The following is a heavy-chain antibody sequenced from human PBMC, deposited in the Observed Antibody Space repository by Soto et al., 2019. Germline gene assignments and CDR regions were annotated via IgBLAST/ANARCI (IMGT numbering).Heavy chain of an antibody. CDR1: GGTFSSYT. Sequence: ASVKVSCKASGGTFSSYTISWVRQAPGQGLKWMGWISPYNGNANYAQKFQGRVTMTTNTSTSTAYMELSSLRSEDTAVYYCAREAARRAFDYWGQGTLVTVSS. V-gene: IGHV1-18*01. D-gene: IGHD6-6*01. J-gene: IGHJ4*02. CDR3: AREAARRAFDY. CDR2: ISPYNGNA.